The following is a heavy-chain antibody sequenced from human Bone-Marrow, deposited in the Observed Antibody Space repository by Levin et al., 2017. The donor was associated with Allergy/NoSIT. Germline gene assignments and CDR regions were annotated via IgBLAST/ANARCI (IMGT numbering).Heavy chain of an antibody. CDR3: ACLAAAGHTGLYC. Sequence: PSETLSLTCTVSGGSISSSSYYWGWIRQPPGKGLEWIGSIYYSGSTYYNPSLKSRVTISVDTSKNQFSLKLSSVTAADTAVYYCACLAAAGHTGLYCWGQGTLVTVSS. V-gene: IGHV4-39*01. D-gene: IGHD6-13*01. CDR2: IYYSGST. CDR1: GGSISSSSYY. J-gene: IGHJ4*02.